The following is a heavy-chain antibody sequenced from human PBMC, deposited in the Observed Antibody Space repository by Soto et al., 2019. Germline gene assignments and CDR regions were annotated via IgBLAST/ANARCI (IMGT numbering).Heavy chain of an antibody. CDR2: ISYDGSNK. CDR1: GFTFSSYA. J-gene: IGHJ4*02. D-gene: IGHD3-22*01. V-gene: IGHV3-30-3*01. CDR3: ARDPYYDSSIDY. Sequence: QVQLVESGGGVVQPGRSLRLSCAASGFTFSSYAMHWVRKAPGKGLEWVAVISYDGSNKYYADSVKGRFTISRDNSKNTLYLQMNSLRAEDTAVYYCARDPYYDSSIDYWGQGTLVTVSS.